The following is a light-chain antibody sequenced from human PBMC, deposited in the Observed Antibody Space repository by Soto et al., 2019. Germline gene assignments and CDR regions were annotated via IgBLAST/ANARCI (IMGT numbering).Light chain of an antibody. CDR1: QSVSSSY. V-gene: IGKV3-20*01. CDR3: QQYGSSPRT. CDR2: GAS. J-gene: IGKJ1*01. Sequence: EIGLTQSPATLSLSPGERATLSCRASQSVSSSYLAWYQQKPGQAPRLLIHGASSRASGIPDRFSGSGSGTDFTLTISRLEPEDFAVYYCQQYGSSPRTFGQGTKVDIK.